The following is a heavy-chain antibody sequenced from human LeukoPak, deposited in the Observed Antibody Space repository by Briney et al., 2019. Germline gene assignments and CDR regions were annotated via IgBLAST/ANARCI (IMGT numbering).Heavy chain of an antibody. CDR3: ARDSSSSWYSSSYHSSGWYRFDY. D-gene: IGHD6-19*01. CDR2: ISAYNGNT. CDR1: GYTFTSYG. V-gene: IGHV1-18*01. Sequence: GASVKVSCKASGYTFTSYGISWVRQAPGQGLEWMGWISAYNGNTNYAQKLQGRVTMTTDTSTSTAYMELRSLRSDDTAVYYCARDSSSSWYSSSYHSSGWYRFDYWGQGTLVTVSS. J-gene: IGHJ4*02.